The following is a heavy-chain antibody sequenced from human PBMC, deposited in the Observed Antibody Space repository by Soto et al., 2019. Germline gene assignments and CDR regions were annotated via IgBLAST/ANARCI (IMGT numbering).Heavy chain of an antibody. Sequence: PGGSLRLSCASSGFSFGSYEMHRVRHSPGKGLEWVAFTSYDGSINYYADSVKGRFTMSRDNSKNLLYLQMNSLRTEDRAVYYCVRRSTVSYYAVDVWGQGTTVTVSS. J-gene: IGHJ6*02. D-gene: IGHD4-17*01. CDR1: GFSFGSYE. V-gene: IGHV3-30*04. CDR2: TSYDGSIN. CDR3: VRRSTVSYYAVDV.